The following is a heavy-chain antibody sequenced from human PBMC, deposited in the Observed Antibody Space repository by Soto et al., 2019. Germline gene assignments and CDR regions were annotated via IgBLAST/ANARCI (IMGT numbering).Heavy chain of an antibody. J-gene: IGHJ6*01. CDR2: INHSGST. V-gene: IGHV4-34*01. CDR1: GGSFSCYY. D-gene: IGHD6-13*01. Sequence: AETLAITFAVYGGSFSCYYWSWIRQPPGKVLELIGEINHSGSTNYNPSLKSRVTISVDTSKKQFSLKLSSVTAADKAVYYCAIGETRSWYWGYYYYYGMDVWGQGTTVTVSS. CDR3: AIGETRSWYWGYYYYYGMDV.